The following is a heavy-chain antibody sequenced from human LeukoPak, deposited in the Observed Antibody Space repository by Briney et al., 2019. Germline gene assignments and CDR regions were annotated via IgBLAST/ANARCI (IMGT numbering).Heavy chain of an antibody. V-gene: IGHV3-23*01. CDR2: ISGSGGST. J-gene: IGHJ3*02. Sequence: GGSLRLSCAASGFTFSSYAMSRVRQAPGKGLEWVSAISGSGGSTYYADSVKGRFTISRDNSKNTLYLQMNSLRAEDTAVYYCAKDILGNDAFDIWGQGTMVTVSS. CDR3: AKDILGNDAFDI. CDR1: GFTFSSYA. D-gene: IGHD7-27*01.